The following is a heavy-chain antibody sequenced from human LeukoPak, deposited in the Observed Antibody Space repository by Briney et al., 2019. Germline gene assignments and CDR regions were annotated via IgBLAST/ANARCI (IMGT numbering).Heavy chain of an antibody. CDR1: GFTFSSYA. V-gene: IGHV3-23*01. Sequence: GGSLRLSCAASGFTFSSYAMSWVRQAPGKGLEWVSAIGGSGGSTYYADSVKGRFTISRDNSKNTLYLQMNSLRAEDTAVYYCARLTKDIVVVPAAILDYWGQGTLVTVSS. D-gene: IGHD2-2*01. J-gene: IGHJ4*02. CDR3: ARLTKDIVVVPAAILDY. CDR2: IGGSGGST.